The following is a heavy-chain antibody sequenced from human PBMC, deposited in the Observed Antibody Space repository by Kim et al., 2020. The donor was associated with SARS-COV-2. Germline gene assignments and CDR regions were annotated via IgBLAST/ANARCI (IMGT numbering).Heavy chain of an antibody. J-gene: IGHJ4*02. CDR2: ISWDGGST. D-gene: IGHD3-22*01. Sequence: GGSLRLSCAASGFTFDDYTMHWVRQAPGKGLEWVSLISWDGGSTCYADSVKGRFTISRDNSKNSLYLQMNSLRTEDTALYYCARTMKPPSEFDYWGQGTLVTVSS. CDR3: ARTMKPPSEFDY. V-gene: IGHV3-43*01. CDR1: GFTFDDYT.